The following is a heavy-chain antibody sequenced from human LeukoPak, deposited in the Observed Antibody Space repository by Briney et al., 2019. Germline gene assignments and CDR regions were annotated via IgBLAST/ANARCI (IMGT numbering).Heavy chain of an antibody. V-gene: IGHV3-23*01. D-gene: IGHD6-13*01. CDR2: ISGSGGST. J-gene: IGHJ3*02. CDR3: ARHQLIHSRRAFDI. CDR1: GFTFSSYA. Sequence: PGGSLRLSCAASGFTFSSYAMSWVRQAPGKGLEWVSAISGSGGSTYYADSVKGRFTISADKSINTAYLQWSSLKASDTAMYYCARHQLIHSRRAFDIWGQGTMVTVPS.